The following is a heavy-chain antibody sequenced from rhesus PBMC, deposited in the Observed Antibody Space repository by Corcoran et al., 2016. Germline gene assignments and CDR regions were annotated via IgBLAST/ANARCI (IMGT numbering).Heavy chain of an antibody. V-gene: IGHV4-80*01. CDR2: DNGKRGIS. CDR1: GASISSYW. D-gene: IGHD1-1*01. Sequence: QVQLQESCPGLVKPSETLPLTCTVSGASISSYWLTWIRQSPGKELEWIGEDNGKRGISNSNPSLKSRVTVSRDTSKNQFSLRLSSVTAADTAMYYCATDAGNNRLDVCGPGVLVTVSS. J-gene: IGHJ5-1*01. CDR3: ATDAGNNRLDV.